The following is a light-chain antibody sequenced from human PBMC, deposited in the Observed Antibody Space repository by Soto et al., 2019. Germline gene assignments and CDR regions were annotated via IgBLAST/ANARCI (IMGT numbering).Light chain of an antibody. J-gene: IGKJ1*01. Sequence: DIQMTQSPSTLSASVGDRVSITCRASQSVSTWLAWYQQKPGKAPQLLIFKASSLESGVPSRFSGSGSGTEFSLTITSLQPDDCATYYCQQYNVHSPWTFGQGTKVEIK. CDR3: QQYNVHSPWT. V-gene: IGKV1-5*03. CDR1: QSVSTW. CDR2: KAS.